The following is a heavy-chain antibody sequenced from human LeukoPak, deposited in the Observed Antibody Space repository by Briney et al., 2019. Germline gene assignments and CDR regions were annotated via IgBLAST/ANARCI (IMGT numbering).Heavy chain of an antibody. CDR2: IYHSGST. CDR1: GGSISSYY. Sequence: SETLSLTCSVSGGSISSYYWSWIRQPPGKGLEWIGYIYHSGSTYYNPSLKSRVTISVDRSKNQFSLKLSSVTAADTAVYYCARRDSPYCSSTSCPRFDPWGQGTLVTVSS. D-gene: IGHD2-2*01. CDR3: ARRDSPYCSSTSCPRFDP. J-gene: IGHJ5*02. V-gene: IGHV4-59*12.